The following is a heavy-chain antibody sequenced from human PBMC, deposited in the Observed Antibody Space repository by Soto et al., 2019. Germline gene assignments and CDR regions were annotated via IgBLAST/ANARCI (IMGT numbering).Heavy chain of an antibody. D-gene: IGHD4-17*01. CDR3: AKDGYGDYLGGGSVSYFDY. CDR2: ISGSGGST. V-gene: IGHV3-23*01. CDR1: GFTFSSYA. J-gene: IGHJ4*02. Sequence: QSGGSLRLSCAASGFTFSSYAMSWVRQAPGKGLEWVSAISGSGGSTYYADSVKGRFTISRDNSKNTLYLQMNSLRAEDTAVYYCAKDGYGDYLGGGSVSYFDYWGQGTLVTVSS.